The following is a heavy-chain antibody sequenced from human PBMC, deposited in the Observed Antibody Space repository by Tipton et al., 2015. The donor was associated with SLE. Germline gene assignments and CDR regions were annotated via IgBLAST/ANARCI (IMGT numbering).Heavy chain of an antibody. CDR1: GGSLISSNYY. V-gene: IGHV4-39*07. J-gene: IGHJ4*02. Sequence: TLSLTCTVSGGSLISSNYYWGWFRQPPGRGLAWVASVYYGGSTHYNPSLRSRVSISVDTSKNQFSLNLRSVTAADTAVYYCARFHVKSDYEFDCWGQGTMVTGST. CDR2: VYYGGST. D-gene: IGHD3-16*01. CDR3: ARFHVKSDYEFDC.